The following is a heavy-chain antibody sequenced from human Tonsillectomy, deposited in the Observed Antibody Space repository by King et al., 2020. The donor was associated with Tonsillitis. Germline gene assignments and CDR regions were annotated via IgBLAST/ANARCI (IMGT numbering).Heavy chain of an antibody. CDR3: ARDLYSSGWSDAFDI. Sequence: VQLQESGPGLVNPSETLSLTCTVSGGSISDHYWSWIWQSPGKGLEWIWDIYDIGSTIHNPSLKSRGTISIDRPKNKFSLQLRSVTAADTAVYYCARDLYSSGWSDAFDIWGQGTVVTVSS. CDR2: IYDIGST. V-gene: IGHV4-59*11. D-gene: IGHD6-19*01. CDR1: GGSISDHY. J-gene: IGHJ3*02.